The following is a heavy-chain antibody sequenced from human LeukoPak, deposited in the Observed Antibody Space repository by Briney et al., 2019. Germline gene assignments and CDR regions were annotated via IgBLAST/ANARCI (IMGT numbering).Heavy chain of an antibody. Sequence: GVSLRLSCAASGFTFSSYSMNWVRQAPGKGLEWVSSISSSSSYIYYADSVKGRFTISRDNAKNSLYLQMNSLRAEDTAVYYCARDVAAVDTAMVDYWGQGTLVTVSS. V-gene: IGHV3-21*01. CDR1: GFTFSSYS. J-gene: IGHJ4*02. CDR3: ARDVAAVDTAMVDY. D-gene: IGHD5-18*01. CDR2: ISSSSSYI.